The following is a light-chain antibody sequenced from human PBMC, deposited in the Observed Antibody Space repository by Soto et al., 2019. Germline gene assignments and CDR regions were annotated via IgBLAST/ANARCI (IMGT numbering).Light chain of an antibody. J-gene: IGKJ4*01. CDR3: QQANAFPPA. CDR2: AAS. Sequence: IQMTQSPSSVSASVGDRVTITCRASQPINNWVAWYQQKPGKAPNLLIYAASSLISGVPSRFSGSGSGTDFTLTISSLQPEDFATYYCQQANAFPPAFGGGTKVDIK. V-gene: IGKV1-12*01. CDR1: QPINNW.